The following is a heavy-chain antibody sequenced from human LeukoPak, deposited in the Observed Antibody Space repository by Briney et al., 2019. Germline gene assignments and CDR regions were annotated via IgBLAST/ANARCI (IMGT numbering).Heavy chain of an antibody. CDR2: ISGSGGST. Sequence: GGSLRLSCAASGFTFSNYAMSWVRQAPGKGLEGVSGISGSGGSTYYADSVKGRFTISRDNSKNTLYLQMNSLRAEDTAVYYCAKDGYSYGYSPPYYFDYWGQGTLVTVSS. D-gene: IGHD5-18*01. CDR1: GFTFSNYA. J-gene: IGHJ4*02. V-gene: IGHV3-23*01. CDR3: AKDGYSYGYSPPYYFDY.